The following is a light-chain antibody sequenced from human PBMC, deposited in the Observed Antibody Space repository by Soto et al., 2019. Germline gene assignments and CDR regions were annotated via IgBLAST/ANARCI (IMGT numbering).Light chain of an antibody. CDR2: SNT. J-gene: IGLJ3*02. V-gene: IGLV1-44*01. CDR1: SSDIGSNP. Sequence: QSVLTQPPSASGTPGQRVSISCSGSSSDIGSNPVSWYQQLPGTAPKLLIYSNTDRPSGVPDRFSGMKSGTSASLAISGLQSEDEADYYCASCDAGLYGWVFGGGTKLTVL. CDR3: ASCDAGLYGWV.